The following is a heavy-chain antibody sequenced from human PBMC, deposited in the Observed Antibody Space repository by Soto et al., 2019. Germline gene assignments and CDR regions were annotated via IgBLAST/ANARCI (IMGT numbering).Heavy chain of an antibody. Sequence: GASVKVSCKASGYTFTSYAMHWVRQAPGQRLEWMGWINAGNGNTKYSQKFQGRVTITRDTSASTAYMELSSLRSEDTAVYYCAILAEGSGWNPNFDYWGQGTLVTVSS. CDR1: GYTFTSYA. D-gene: IGHD6-19*01. CDR3: AILAEGSGWNPNFDY. CDR2: INAGNGNT. J-gene: IGHJ4*02. V-gene: IGHV1-3*01.